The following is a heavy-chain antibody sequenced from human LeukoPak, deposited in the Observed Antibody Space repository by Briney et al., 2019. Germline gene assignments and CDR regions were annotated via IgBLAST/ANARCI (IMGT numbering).Heavy chain of an antibody. CDR1: GITFSNAW. CDR2: IYRSSNGETT. J-gene: IGHJ4*02. CDR3: TTYSSGSCPF. Sequence: PGGSLRLSCAASGITFSNAWMTWVRQARGKGLEWVGRIYRSSNGETTDYGAPVKGRFTMSRDESKNTLYPQMNSLKTEDTAVYYCTTYSSGSCPFWGQGTLVTVSS. V-gene: IGHV3-15*01. D-gene: IGHD6-19*01.